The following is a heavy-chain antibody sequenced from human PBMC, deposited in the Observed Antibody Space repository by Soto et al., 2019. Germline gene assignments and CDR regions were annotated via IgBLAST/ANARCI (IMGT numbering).Heavy chain of an antibody. D-gene: IGHD3-22*01. V-gene: IGHV2-70*01. CDR2: IDWDDDK. Sequence: GSGPTLVNPTQTLTLTCTFSGFSLSTSGMCVSWIRQPPGKALEWLALIDWDDDKYYSTSLKTRLTISKDTSKNQVVLTMTNMDPVDTATYYCARFTYYYDSSGYYYFDYWGQGTLVTVSS. CDR1: GFSLSTSGMC. CDR3: ARFTYYYDSSGYYYFDY. J-gene: IGHJ4*02.